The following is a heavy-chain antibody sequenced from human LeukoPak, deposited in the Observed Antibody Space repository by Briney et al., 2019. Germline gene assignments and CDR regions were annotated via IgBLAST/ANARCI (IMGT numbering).Heavy chain of an antibody. CDR2: IIPIFGTA. Sequence: SVKVSCKASGGTFSSYAISWVRQAPGQGLEWMGGIIPIFGTANYAQKFQGRVTITADESTSTAYMELSSLRSEDTAVYYCARPGGYYDSSGSFFSYYFDYWGQGTLVTVSS. CDR1: GGTFSSYA. D-gene: IGHD3-22*01. CDR3: ARPGGYYDSSGSFFSYYFDY. V-gene: IGHV1-69*13. J-gene: IGHJ4*02.